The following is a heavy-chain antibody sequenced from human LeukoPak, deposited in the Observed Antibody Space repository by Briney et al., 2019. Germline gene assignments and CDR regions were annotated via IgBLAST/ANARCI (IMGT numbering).Heavy chain of an antibody. J-gene: IGHJ6*03. CDR2: IYYSGST. CDR1: GGSISSYY. CDR3: ARGSPYYYYYMDV. V-gene: IGHV4-59*01. Sequence: SETLSLTCTVSGGSISSYYWSWIRQPPGKGLEWIGYIYYSGSTNYNPSLKSRVTISVDTSKNQFSLKLSSVTAADTAVYYCARGSPYYYYYMDVWGKGTTVTVSS.